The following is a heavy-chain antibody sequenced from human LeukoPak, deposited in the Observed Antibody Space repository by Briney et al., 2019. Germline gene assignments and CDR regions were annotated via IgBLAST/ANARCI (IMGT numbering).Heavy chain of an antibody. V-gene: IGHV3-23*01. D-gene: IGHD3-22*01. CDR2: ISGSGDNT. CDR1: GFTFSSYW. Sequence: GGSLRLSCEASGFTFSSYWMSWVRQAPGKGLEWVSGISGSGDNTYYADSVKGRFTISRDNSKNTLYVQVNSLGTEDTAAYYCAKGSYYDSSSSFYFDYWGQGTLVTVSS. CDR3: AKGSYYDSSSSFYFDY. J-gene: IGHJ4*02.